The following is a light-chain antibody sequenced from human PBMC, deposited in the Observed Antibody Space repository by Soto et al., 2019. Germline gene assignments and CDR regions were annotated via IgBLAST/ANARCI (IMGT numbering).Light chain of an antibody. CDR1: QSVSTY. V-gene: IGKV3-11*01. J-gene: IGKJ1*01. CDR3: QHYNSYSEA. CDR2: DAS. Sequence: EIVLTQSPATLSLSPGERATLSCRASQSVSTYLAWFQQKPGQAPRLLIYDASTRATGIPARFSGSGSGTDFTLTISMLEPEDFATYYCQHYNSYSEAFGQGTKVELK.